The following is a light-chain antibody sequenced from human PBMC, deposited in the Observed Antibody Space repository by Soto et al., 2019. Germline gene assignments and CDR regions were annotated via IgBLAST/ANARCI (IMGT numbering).Light chain of an antibody. Sequence: SVLTQPPSASGTPGQRVTISCSGSNSNIGRNTVNWYQQLPGAAPNLLIYSNNERPSGVPDRFSGSKSGTSASLAISGLQFGGGADYSCAAWEESLIVRVWGGGPKLPAL. J-gene: IGLJ2*01. CDR1: NSNIGRNT. CDR3: AAWEESLIVRV. CDR2: SNN. V-gene: IGLV1-44*01.